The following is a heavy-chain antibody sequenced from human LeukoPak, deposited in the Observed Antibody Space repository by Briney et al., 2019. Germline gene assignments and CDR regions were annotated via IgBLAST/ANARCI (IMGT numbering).Heavy chain of an antibody. CDR3: ARDSGLRFVNWFDP. V-gene: IGHV4-59*01. D-gene: IGHD5-12*01. J-gene: IGHJ5*02. CDR1: GCSISSYY. Sequence: SETLFLTCTVPGCSISSYYWSWIRRPPGKGLGWIGYIYYSGNINYNHSLKSLVTISVVTSKNQMCLKLSSVTPADTAVYYCARDSGLRFVNWFDPWGQGTLVTVSS. CDR2: IYYSGNI.